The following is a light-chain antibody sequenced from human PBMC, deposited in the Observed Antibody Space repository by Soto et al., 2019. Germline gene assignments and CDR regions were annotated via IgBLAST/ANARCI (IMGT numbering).Light chain of an antibody. CDR1: QSVSSR. J-gene: IGKJ1*01. Sequence: ETLLTQSPATLSVSPGERATLSCRASQSVSSRLAWYQQKPGQAPRLLIYGASSRANGIPDRFSGSGSGTDFTLTISRLEPEDFAVYYCQQYGSSRTWTFGQGTKVDIK. V-gene: IGKV3-20*01. CDR3: QQYGSSRTWT. CDR2: GAS.